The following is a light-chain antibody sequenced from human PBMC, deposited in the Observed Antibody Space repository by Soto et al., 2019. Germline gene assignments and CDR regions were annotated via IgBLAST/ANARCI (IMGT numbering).Light chain of an antibody. CDR1: STVDSIY. Sequence: VLTQSPGTLSLSPGERASLSCRASSTVDSIYLAWYQQKPGQAPRLLIYGASTRATGVPARFSGSGSGTEFTLTISRLQSEDFAVYYCQQYYNWRPRFGQGTKVDIK. CDR2: GAS. V-gene: IGKV3-15*01. CDR3: QQYYNWRPR. J-gene: IGKJ1*01.